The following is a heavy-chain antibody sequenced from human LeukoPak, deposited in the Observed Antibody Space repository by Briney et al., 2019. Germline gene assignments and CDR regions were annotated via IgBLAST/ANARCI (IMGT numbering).Heavy chain of an antibody. CDR3: ARSYSSGWYVPYYFDY. CDR2: IYYSGST. Sequence: SETLSLTCTVSGGAISSYYWSWIRQPPGQGLEWIGYIYYSGSTNYNPSHTSRVTISVDTSKRQFSLKLSSVTAADTAVYYCARSYSSGWYVPYYFDYWGQGTLVAVSP. CDR1: GGAISSYY. J-gene: IGHJ4*02. V-gene: IGHV4-59*01. D-gene: IGHD6-19*01.